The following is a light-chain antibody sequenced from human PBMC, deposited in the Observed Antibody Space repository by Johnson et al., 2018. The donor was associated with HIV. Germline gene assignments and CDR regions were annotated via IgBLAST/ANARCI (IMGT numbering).Light chain of an antibody. Sequence: QSILTQPPSVSAAPGQKVTISCSGNGSKIENNYISWYQQFPERAPKLLIYDNTKRPSGIPDRFSGSKSGTSAPLGITGLQTGDEADYYCGTWDSSLRVGVFGTGTKVTVL. CDR2: DNT. CDR1: GSKIENNY. J-gene: IGLJ1*01. CDR3: GTWDSSLRVGV. V-gene: IGLV1-51*01.